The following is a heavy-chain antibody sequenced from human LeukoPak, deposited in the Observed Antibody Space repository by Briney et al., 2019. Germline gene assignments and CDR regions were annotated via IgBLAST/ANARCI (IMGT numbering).Heavy chain of an antibody. CDR2: IYSGGST. CDR1: GFTFDDYA. D-gene: IGHD2-2*01. J-gene: IGHJ5*02. CDR3: ARTLGYCSSTSCLRNWFDP. Sequence: PGGSLRLSCAASGFTFDDYAMHWVRQAPGKGLEWVSVIYSGGSTYYADSVKGRFTISRDNSKNTLYLQMNSLRAEDTAVYYCARTLGYCSSTSCLRNWFDPWGQGTLVTVSS. V-gene: IGHV3-66*01.